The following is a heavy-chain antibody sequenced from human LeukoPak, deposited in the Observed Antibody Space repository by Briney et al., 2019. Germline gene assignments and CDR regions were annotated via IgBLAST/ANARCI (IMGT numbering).Heavy chain of an antibody. V-gene: IGHV3-23*01. D-gene: IGHD5-12*01. CDR1: GFTFSSYA. Sequence: PGGSLRLSCAASGFTFSSYAMSWVRQAPGKGLEWVSAISGGGGSTYYADSVRGRFTISRDKSKDTLYLQMNSLRAEDTAVYYCVEVMSPWRGGYYGMDVWGQGTTVTVSS. J-gene: IGHJ6*02. CDR2: ISGGGGST. CDR3: VEVMSPWRGGYYGMDV.